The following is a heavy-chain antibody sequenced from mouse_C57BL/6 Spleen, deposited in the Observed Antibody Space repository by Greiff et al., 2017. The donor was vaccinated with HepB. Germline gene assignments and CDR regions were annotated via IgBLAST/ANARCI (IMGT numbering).Heavy chain of an antibody. D-gene: IGHD1-1*01. J-gene: IGHJ1*03. Sequence: VQLQQSGPELVKPGASVKISCKASGYTFTDYYMNWVKQSHGKSLEWIGDINPNNGGTSYNQKFKGKATLTVDKSSSTAYMELRSLTSEDSAVYYCARERFITTVVATNWYFDVWGTGTTVTVSS. CDR2: INPNNGGT. CDR1: GYTFTDYY. V-gene: IGHV1-26*01. CDR3: ARERFITTVVATNWYFDV.